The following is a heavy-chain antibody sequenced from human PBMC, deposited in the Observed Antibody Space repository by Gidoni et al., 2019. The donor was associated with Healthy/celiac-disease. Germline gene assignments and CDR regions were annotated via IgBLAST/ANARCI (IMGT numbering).Heavy chain of an antibody. CDR1: GFTFSSYA. V-gene: IGHV3-30-3*01. CDR3: ARDRTAAVGIGYGMDV. J-gene: IGHJ6*02. D-gene: IGHD6-13*01. Sequence: QVQLVESGGGVVQPGRSLRLSCAASGFTFSSYAMHWVRQAPGKGLEWVAVISYDGSNKYYADSVKGRFTISRDNSKNTLYLQMNSLRAEDTAVYYCARDRTAAVGIGYGMDVWGQGTTVTVSS. CDR2: ISYDGSNK.